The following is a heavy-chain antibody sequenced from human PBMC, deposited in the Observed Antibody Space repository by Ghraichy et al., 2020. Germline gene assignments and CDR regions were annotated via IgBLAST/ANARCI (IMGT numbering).Heavy chain of an antibody. CDR1: GFTFSSYA. CDR3: AKDLDFWSGYYLFDY. D-gene: IGHD3-3*01. CDR2: ISGSGGST. J-gene: IGHJ4*02. V-gene: IGHV3-23*01. Sequence: ETLSLTCAASGFTFSSYAMSWVRQAPGKGLEWVSAISGSGGSTYYADSVKGRFTISRDNSKNTLYLQMNSLRAEDTAVYYCAKDLDFWSGYYLFDYWGQGTLVTVSS.